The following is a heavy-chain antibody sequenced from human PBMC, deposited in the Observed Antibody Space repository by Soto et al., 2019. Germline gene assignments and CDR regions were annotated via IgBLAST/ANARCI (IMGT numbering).Heavy chain of an antibody. CDR1: GYTFTSYA. CDR2: INAGNGNT. J-gene: IGHJ6*02. Sequence: GASVKVSCKASGYTFTSYAMHWVLQAPGQRLEWMGWINAGNGNTKYSQKFQGRVTITRDTSASTAYMELSSLRSEDTAVYYCARRQIVVVPAAIDNYYYYYGMDVWGQGTTVTVSS. V-gene: IGHV1-3*01. CDR3: ARRQIVVVPAAIDNYYYYYGMDV. D-gene: IGHD2-2*01.